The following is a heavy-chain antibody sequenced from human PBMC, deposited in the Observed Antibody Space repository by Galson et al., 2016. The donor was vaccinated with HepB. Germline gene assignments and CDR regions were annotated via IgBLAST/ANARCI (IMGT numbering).Heavy chain of an antibody. CDR2: MNPNSGNT. CDR1: GYTFTSYD. CDR3: ARWSQLSVFPSFGDQGGPLDYYYAMDV. V-gene: IGHV1-8*01. D-gene: IGHD3-10*01. Sequence: SVKVSCKASGYTFTSYDINWVRQATGQGLEWMGWMNPNSGNTGYAQKFQGRVTMTRNTSITTAYMELTSLRSEDTAVYYCARWSQLSVFPSFGDQGGPLDYYYAMDVWGQGTTVTVSS. J-gene: IGHJ6*02.